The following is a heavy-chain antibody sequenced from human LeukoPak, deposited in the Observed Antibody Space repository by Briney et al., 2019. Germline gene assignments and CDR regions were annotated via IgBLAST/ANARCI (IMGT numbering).Heavy chain of an antibody. CDR2: INPNSGGT. V-gene: IGHV1-2*02. D-gene: IGHD5-12*01. J-gene: IGHJ4*02. Sequence: ASVKVSCKASGYTFTGYYMHWVRQAPGQGLEWMGWINPNSGGTNYAQKFQGRVTMTRDTSTSTAYMELSRLRSDDTAVYYCARYDIVATGIDYWGQGTLVTVSS. CDR3: ARYDIVATGIDY. CDR1: GYTFTGYY.